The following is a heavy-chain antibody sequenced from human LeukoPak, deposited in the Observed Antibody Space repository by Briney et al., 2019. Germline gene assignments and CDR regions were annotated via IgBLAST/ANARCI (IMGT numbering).Heavy chain of an antibody. Sequence: SETLSLTCTVSGGSVSSGSYYWSWIRQPPGKGLEWIGYIYYSGSTNYNPSLKSRVTISVDTSKNQFSLKLSSVTAADTAVYYCAREGGYGPFDYWGQGTLVTVSS. J-gene: IGHJ4*02. V-gene: IGHV4-61*01. CDR3: AREGGYGPFDY. D-gene: IGHD5-12*01. CDR2: IYYSGST. CDR1: GGSVSSGSYY.